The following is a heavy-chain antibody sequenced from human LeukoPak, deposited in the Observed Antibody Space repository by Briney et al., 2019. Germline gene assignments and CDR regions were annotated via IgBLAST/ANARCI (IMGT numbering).Heavy chain of an antibody. CDR1: GGSISSDTHY. V-gene: IGHV4-61*02. J-gene: IGHJ4*02. CDR3: AGRQWYLLTTTPDY. Sequence: SETLSLTCTVSGGSISSDTHYWSWIRQPAGKGLEWIGRLHTNGSTNSNPSLKSRVTISVDTSKNQFSLKLRSVTAADTAVYYCAGRQWYLLTTTPDYWGQGTLVTVSS. CDR2: LHTNGST. D-gene: IGHD2-15*01.